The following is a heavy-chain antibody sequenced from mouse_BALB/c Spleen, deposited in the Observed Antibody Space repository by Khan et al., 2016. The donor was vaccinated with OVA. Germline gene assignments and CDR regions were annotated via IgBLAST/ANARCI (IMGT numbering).Heavy chain of an antibody. CDR1: GYTFTDYA. CDR3: ERGGKFAY. D-gene: IGHD1-1*02. CDR2: ISTNYGDA. J-gene: IGHJ3*01. V-gene: IGHV1S137*01. Sequence: QVQLQQPGAELVRPGVSVKISCKASGYTFTDYAMHWVKQRHAKSLEWIGVISTNYGDADYNQKFQGKASMTVDRSSSTVYMELARLTSEDSAISYCERGGKFAYWGQGTLVTVSA.